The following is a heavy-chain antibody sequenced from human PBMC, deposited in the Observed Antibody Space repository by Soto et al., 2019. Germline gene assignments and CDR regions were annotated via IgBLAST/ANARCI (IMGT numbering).Heavy chain of an antibody. Sequence: EVHLVQSGAEVKKPGESLRISCQATGSGFTSYWIAWLRQVPGKGLEWMGRIDPADSLATYSPSFGGHVTFSADKSIKTVYLEWKSLKASDTGVYYCARPTIFGVIIDFAMDAWGQGTTVNVSS. V-gene: IGHV5-10-1*03. CDR3: ARPTIFGVIIDFAMDA. D-gene: IGHD3-3*02. CDR1: GSGFTSYW. CDR2: IDPADSLA. J-gene: IGHJ6*02.